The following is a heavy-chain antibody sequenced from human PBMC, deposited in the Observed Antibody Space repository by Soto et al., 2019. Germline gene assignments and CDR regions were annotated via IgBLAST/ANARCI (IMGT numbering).Heavy chain of an antibody. CDR1: GYSFTTYW. Sequence: PGESLKISCKASGYSFTTYWIAWVRQMPGKGLEWMGIINPGDSDIRYSPSFQGQVTISADNSISTAYLQWSSLKASDTAMYYCARHEQFYYYYYGMDVWGQGTAVTV. J-gene: IGHJ6*02. CDR3: ARHEQFYYYYYGMDV. V-gene: IGHV5-51*01. D-gene: IGHD4-4*01. CDR2: INPGDSDI.